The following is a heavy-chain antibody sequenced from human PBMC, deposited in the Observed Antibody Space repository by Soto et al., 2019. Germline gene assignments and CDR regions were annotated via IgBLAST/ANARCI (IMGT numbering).Heavy chain of an antibody. Sequence: GESLKISCKGSGYSFAGYWITWVRQKPGKGLEWMGRINPSDSQTYYSPSFRGHVTISATKSITTVFLQWSSLRASDTAMYYCARQIYDSDTGPNFQYYFDSWGQGTPVTVSP. D-gene: IGHD3-22*01. J-gene: IGHJ4*02. CDR3: ARQIYDSDTGPNFQYYFDS. V-gene: IGHV5-10-1*01. CDR1: GYSFAGYW. CDR2: INPSDSQT.